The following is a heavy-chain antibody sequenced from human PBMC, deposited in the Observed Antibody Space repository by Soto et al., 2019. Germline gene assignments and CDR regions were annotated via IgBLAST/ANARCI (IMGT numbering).Heavy chain of an antibody. Sequence: AVGSLRLSCAASGFTFTRYSMNWVRQAPGKGLEWVSSISSTTNYIYYADSMKGRFTVSRDNAKNSVYLEMNSLSAEDTAVYYCARESEDLTSNFDYWGQGTLVTVS. CDR3: ARESEDLTSNFDY. CDR1: GFTFTRYS. V-gene: IGHV3-21*01. J-gene: IGHJ4*02. CDR2: ISSTTNYI.